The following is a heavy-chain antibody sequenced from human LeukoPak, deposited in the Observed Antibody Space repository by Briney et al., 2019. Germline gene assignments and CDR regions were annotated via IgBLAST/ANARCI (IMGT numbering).Heavy chain of an antibody. CDR2: ISSGGSST. J-gene: IGHJ3*02. V-gene: IGHV3-21*01. CDR1: GFTFSSYS. CDR3: ARNREYCSGYCYDAFYI. Sequence: PGGSLRLSCAASGFTFSSYSMHWVRQAPGKGLVWVSSISSGGSSTNYADSVKGRFIISRDNAKNTLYLQMNSLRAEDTAVYYCARNREYCSGYCYDAFYIWGQRTMVTVSS. D-gene: IGHD2-21*02.